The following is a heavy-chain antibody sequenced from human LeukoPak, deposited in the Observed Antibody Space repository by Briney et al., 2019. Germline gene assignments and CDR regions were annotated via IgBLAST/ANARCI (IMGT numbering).Heavy chain of an antibody. CDR2: IEYTGST. CDR3: ARHLLDTSTSFDS. CDR1: GGSLSFYY. Sequence: ASETLSLTCAVYGGSLSFYYWSWIRQPPGKGLEWIGEIEYTGSTNYNPSLKRRVTISLDTSKNQFSLNLNSVTAADTAVYYCARHLLDTSTSFDSWGQGTLVTVSS. J-gene: IGHJ4*02. D-gene: IGHD2-2*01. V-gene: IGHV4-34*01.